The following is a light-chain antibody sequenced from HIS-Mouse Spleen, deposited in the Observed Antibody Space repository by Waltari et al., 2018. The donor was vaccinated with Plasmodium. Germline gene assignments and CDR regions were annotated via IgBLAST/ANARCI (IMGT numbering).Light chain of an antibody. CDR2: GKN. CDR3: NSRDSSGNHVV. J-gene: IGLJ2*01. Sequence: SSELTQDPAVSVALGQTVRITCHGDSLRRYFASWYQQKPGQAPVLVIYGKNNRPSGISDRFSGSSSGNTASLTITGAQAEDEADYYCNSRDSSGNHVVFGGGTKLTVL. CDR1: SLRRYF. V-gene: IGLV3-19*01.